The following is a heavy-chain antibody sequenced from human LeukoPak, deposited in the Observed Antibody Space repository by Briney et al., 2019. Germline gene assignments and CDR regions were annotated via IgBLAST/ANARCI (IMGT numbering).Heavy chain of an antibody. CDR3: ARYEYSAWLTPDY. J-gene: IGHJ4*02. CDR2: INPNTGGT. D-gene: IGHD1-26*01. CDR1: GYTFTGYY. V-gene: IGHV1-2*02. Sequence: GASVKVSCKASGYTFTGYYMHWVRQAPGQGLEWMGWINPNTGGTNYAQKFQGRVTMTRDTSISTAYMDLSRLRSDDTAVYYCARYEYSAWLTPDYWGQGTLVTVSS.